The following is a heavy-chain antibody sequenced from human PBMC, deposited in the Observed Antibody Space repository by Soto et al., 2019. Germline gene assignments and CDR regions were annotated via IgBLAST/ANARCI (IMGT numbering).Heavy chain of an antibody. CDR3: ARHKYGYCSGGSCYEPEYYYYYYKDV. Sequence: PGESLKISCKGSGYSFTSYWIRWVRHMPGKKQERMGIIYPGDSDTRYSPSFQGQITISADKSISTAYLQWSSLKASDTAMYYCARHKYGYCSGGSCYEPEYYYYYYKDVWGKGTTVTVSS. V-gene: IGHV5-51*01. D-gene: IGHD2-15*01. CDR1: GYSFTSYW. CDR2: IYPGDSDT. J-gene: IGHJ6*03.